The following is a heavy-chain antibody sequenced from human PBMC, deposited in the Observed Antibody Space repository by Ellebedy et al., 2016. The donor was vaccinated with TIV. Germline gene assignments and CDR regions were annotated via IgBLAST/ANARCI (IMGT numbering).Heavy chain of an antibody. Sequence: GESLKISCAASGFTFSSYAMSWVRQAQGRRLEWVSAISGSGGSTHYVDSVRGRFTISRDNSKNTLYLQMTSLRAEDTAVDYCAKAPTAIFAHFYYYYYYMDVWGKGTTVTVSS. CDR1: GFTFSSYA. D-gene: IGHD2/OR15-2a*01. CDR2: ISGSGGST. V-gene: IGHV3-23*01. J-gene: IGHJ6*03. CDR3: AKAPTAIFAHFYYYYYYMDV.